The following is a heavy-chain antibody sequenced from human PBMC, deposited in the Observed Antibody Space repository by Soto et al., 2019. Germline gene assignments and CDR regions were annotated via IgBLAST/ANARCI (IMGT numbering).Heavy chain of an antibody. J-gene: IGHJ3*01. Sequence: QVRLVESGGGVVQPGTSLRLSCAASGFTFSDYVIHWVRQAAGKGLEWVASMTYDGATEYYADSVKGRFTMSRDNSKRALTLQMNSLRPDGTAVYYCARVRLSIAVNDDLDVWGQGTTVTVSS. CDR2: MTYDGATE. D-gene: IGHD3-3*02. CDR1: GFTFSDYV. CDR3: ARVRLSIAVNDDLDV. V-gene: IGHV3-30*14.